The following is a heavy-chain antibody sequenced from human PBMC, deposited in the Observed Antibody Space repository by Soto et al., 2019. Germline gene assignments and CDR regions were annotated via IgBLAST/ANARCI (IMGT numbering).Heavy chain of an antibody. D-gene: IGHD7-27*01. CDR3: ARDRSNWAFDY. V-gene: IGHV4-31*03. Sequence: QVQLQESGPGLVKPSQTLSLTCTVSGGSISSGGYYWSWIRQYPGKGLEWIGYIYYSRSTYYNPSLKSRVTISVDTSKNQFSLKLSSVTAADTAVYYCARDRSNWAFDYWGQGTLVTVSS. J-gene: IGHJ4*02. CDR1: GGSISSGGYY. CDR2: IYYSRST.